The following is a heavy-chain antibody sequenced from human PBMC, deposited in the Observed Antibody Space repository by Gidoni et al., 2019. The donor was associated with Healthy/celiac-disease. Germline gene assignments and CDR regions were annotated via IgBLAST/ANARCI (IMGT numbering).Heavy chain of an antibody. CDR2: IYTSGST. J-gene: IGHJ6*02. CDR1: GGSISSGSYY. CDR3: ARAYYDILTGYYYGMDV. V-gene: IGHV4-61*02. Sequence: QVQLQESGPGLVKPSQTLSLTCTVSGGSISSGSYYWSWIRQPAGKGLEWIGRIYTSGSTNYNPSLKSRVTISVDTSKNQFSLKLSSVTAADTAVYYCARAYYDILTGYYYGMDVWGQGTTVTVSS. D-gene: IGHD3-9*01.